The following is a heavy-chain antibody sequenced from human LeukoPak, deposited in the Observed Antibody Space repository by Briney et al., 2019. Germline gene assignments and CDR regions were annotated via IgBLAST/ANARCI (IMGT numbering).Heavy chain of an antibody. CDR3: AKDPGAFVYDILLH. V-gene: IGHV3-23*01. D-gene: IGHD3-9*01. Sequence: GGSLRLSCAASGFTFSSYAMSWVRQAPGKGLEWVSAISGSGGSTYHADSVKGRFTISRDNSKNTLYLQMNSLRAEDTAVYYCAKDPGAFVYDILLHWGQGTLVTVSS. J-gene: IGHJ4*02. CDR1: GFTFSSYA. CDR2: ISGSGGST.